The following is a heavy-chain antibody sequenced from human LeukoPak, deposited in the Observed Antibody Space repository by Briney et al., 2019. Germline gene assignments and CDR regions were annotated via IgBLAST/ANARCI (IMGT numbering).Heavy chain of an antibody. Sequence: GGSLRLSCAASGFTFSSYGMHWVRQAPGKGLEWVAFIRYDGSSKFYADSVKGRFTISRDNSKNMLYLQMNSLRAEDTAVYYCAKDLEYAWGNYFDYWGQGTLVTVSS. V-gene: IGHV3-30*02. CDR2: IRYDGSSK. CDR1: GFTFSSYG. J-gene: IGHJ4*02. D-gene: IGHD7-27*01. CDR3: AKDLEYAWGNYFDY.